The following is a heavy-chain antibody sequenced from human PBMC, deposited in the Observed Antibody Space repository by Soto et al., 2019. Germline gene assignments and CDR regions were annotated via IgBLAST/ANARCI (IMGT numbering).Heavy chain of an antibody. J-gene: IGHJ5*02. CDR2: IYYSGNT. D-gene: IGHD6-13*01. V-gene: IGHV4-31*03. CDR1: GGSISSNDFY. Sequence: SETLSLTCIVSGGSISSNDFYWSWIRQHPGKGLEWIGYIYYSGNTYYNPSLKSRVTILVDTSKNQFSLKVSSVTAADTAVYYCARLSGSWQSWFDPWGXGTLVTVSS. CDR3: ARLSGSWQSWFDP.